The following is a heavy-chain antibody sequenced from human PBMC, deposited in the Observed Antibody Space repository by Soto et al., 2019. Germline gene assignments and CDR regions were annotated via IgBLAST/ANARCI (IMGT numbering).Heavy chain of an antibody. CDR2: ISGSGDST. V-gene: IGHV3-23*01. J-gene: IGHJ4*02. Sequence: GESLKISCAASGFTFSVYAMSWVRRAPGKGLEWVSGISGSGDSTHYADSVKGRFTVSRDNSKSMLYLQTNSLRAEDTAVYYCARGVGPSWSYYNSYFDYWGQGTLVTVSS. CDR1: GFTFSVYA. D-gene: IGHD3-10*01. CDR3: ARGVGPSWSYYNSYFDY.